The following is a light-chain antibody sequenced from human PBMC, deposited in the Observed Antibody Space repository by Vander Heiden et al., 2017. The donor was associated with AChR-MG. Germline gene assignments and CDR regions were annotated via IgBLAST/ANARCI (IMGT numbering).Light chain of an antibody. CDR2: GTS. V-gene: IGKV3-20*01. CDR3: QQYCSSPVT. CDR1: QSVSSNS. J-gene: IGKJ4*01. Sequence: EIVVTQSPGTLSLSPGESATLSCRASQSVSSNSLAWYQQKPGQAPRLLIYGTSSRATGIPDRFSGSGSGTDFTLTISRLEPEDFAVYYCQQYCSSPVTFGAGTKVEI.